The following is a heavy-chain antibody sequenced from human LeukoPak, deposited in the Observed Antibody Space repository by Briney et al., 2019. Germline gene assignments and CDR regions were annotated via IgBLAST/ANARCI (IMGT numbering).Heavy chain of an antibody. CDR3: AKQYSGSYSGAFDI. J-gene: IGHJ3*02. CDR1: GFTFSDYY. Sequence: PGGSLRLSCAASGFTFSDYYMSWIRQAPGKGLEWVSYISSSGSTIYYADSVKGRFTISRDNSKNTLYLQMNSLRAEDTAVYYCAKQYSGSYSGAFDIWGQGTMVTVSS. V-gene: IGHV3-11*04. CDR2: ISSSGSTI. D-gene: IGHD1-26*01.